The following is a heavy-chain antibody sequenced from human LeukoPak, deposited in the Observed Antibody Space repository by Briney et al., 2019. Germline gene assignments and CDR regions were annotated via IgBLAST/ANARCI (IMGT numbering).Heavy chain of an antibody. V-gene: IGHV1-69*13. CDR1: GCTFSSYA. Sequence: SVTVSCKASGCTFSSYAISLVRQAPGQGLEWMGGIIPIFGTANYAQKFQGRVTITADESTSTAYMELSSLRSEDTAVYYCARVLITLLGTVTVYFDYWGQGTLVTVSS. D-gene: IGHD4-17*01. CDR3: ARVLITLLGTVTVYFDY. J-gene: IGHJ4*02. CDR2: IIPIFGTA.